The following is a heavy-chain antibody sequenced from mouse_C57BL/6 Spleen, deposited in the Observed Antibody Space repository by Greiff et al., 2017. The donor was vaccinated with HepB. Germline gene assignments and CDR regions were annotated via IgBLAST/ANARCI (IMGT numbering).Heavy chain of an antibody. D-gene: IGHD1-1*01. J-gene: IGHJ2*01. Sequence: VQLQQSGPELVKPGASVKISCKASGYSFTGYYMNWVKQSPEKSLEWIGEINPSTGGTTYNQKFKAKATLTVDKSSSTAYMQLKSLTSEDSAVYYCASGYYYGSSSYFDYWGQGTTLTVSS. V-gene: IGHV1-42*01. CDR1: GYSFTGYY. CDR3: ASGYYYGSSSYFDY. CDR2: INPSTGGT.